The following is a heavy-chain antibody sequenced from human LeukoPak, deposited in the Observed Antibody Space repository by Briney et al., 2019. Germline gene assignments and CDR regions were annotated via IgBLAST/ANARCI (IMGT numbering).Heavy chain of an antibody. CDR3: ARVPSFGGSYVDFVDY. D-gene: IGHD1-26*01. V-gene: IGHV4-34*01. CDR1: GGSFSGYY. J-gene: IGHJ4*02. CDR2: INHSGST. Sequence: SETLSLTCAVYGGSFSGYYWSWIRQPPGKGLEWIGEINHSGSTNYNPSLKSRVTISVDTSKNQFSLKLSSVTAADTAVYYCARVPSFGGSYVDFVDYWGQGTLVTVSS.